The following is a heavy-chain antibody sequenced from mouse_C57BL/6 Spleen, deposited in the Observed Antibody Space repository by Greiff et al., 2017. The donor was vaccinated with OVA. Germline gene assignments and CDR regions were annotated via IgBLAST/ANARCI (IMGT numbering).Heavy chain of an antibody. D-gene: IGHD1-1*01. CDR3: ARSSITTGVATDYAMDY. CDR2: ISSGSSTI. Sequence: EVKLVESGGGLVKPGGSLKLSCAASGFTFSDYGMHWVRQAPEKGLEWVAYISSGSSTIYYADTVKGRFTISRDNAKNTLFLQMTRLRSEDTAMYYCARSSITTGVATDYAMDYWGQGTSGTVSS. V-gene: IGHV5-17*01. J-gene: IGHJ4*01. CDR1: GFTFSDYG.